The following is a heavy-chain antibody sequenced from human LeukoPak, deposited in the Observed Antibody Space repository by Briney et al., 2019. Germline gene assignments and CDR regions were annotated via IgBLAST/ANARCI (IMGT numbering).Heavy chain of an antibody. J-gene: IGHJ3*02. Sequence: ASVKVSCKASGYTFTGYYMHWVRQAPGQGLEWMGWINPNSGGTNYAQKFQGRVTMTRDTSISTAYMELSRLRCDDTAVYYCASEVSRPYYYDSRGSDSFDIWGQGTMVTVSS. CDR3: ASEVSRPYYYDSRGSDSFDI. D-gene: IGHD3-22*01. V-gene: IGHV1-2*02. CDR2: INPNSGGT. CDR1: GYTFTGYY.